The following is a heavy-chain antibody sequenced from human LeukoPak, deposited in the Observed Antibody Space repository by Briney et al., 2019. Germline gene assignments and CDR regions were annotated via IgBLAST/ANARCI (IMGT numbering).Heavy chain of an antibody. CDR3: AAEFSIPSAAAGNYYYYYYMDV. Sequence: ASVKVSCKASGYTFNDYFIHWVRQAPGQGLEWMGTFNPGGGGTRYSPKFQGRVMMTRDMSTSTVHMEVESLRSEDTAVYYCAAEFSIPSAAAGNYYYYYYMDVWGKGTTVTVSS. V-gene: IGHV1-46*02. D-gene: IGHD6-13*01. CDR1: GYTFNDYF. J-gene: IGHJ6*03. CDR2: FNPGGGGT.